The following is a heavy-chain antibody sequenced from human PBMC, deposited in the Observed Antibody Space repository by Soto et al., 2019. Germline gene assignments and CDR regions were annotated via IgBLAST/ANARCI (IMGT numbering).Heavy chain of an antibody. J-gene: IGHJ4*02. V-gene: IGHV3-30*18. D-gene: IGHD5-18*01. Sequence: QVQLVESGGGVVQPGRSLRLSCAASGFTFSGYGMHGVRQAPGKGLEWVAVISYDGTKKYYADSMKGRFTISRDDSKNTLYLQMNSLRPEDTAVYYCAKDLGAGYSYLEYWGQGTLVTVSS. CDR1: GFTFSGYG. CDR2: ISYDGTKK. CDR3: AKDLGAGYSYLEY.